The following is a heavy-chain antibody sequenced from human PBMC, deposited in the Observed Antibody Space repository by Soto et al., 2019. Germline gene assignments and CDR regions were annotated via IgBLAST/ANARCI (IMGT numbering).Heavy chain of an antibody. CDR2: IYWEDDK. CDR1: GFSLTTSGVG. J-gene: IGHJ4*02. V-gene: IGHV2-5*02. CDR3: AHRVLSTVFGLVTTTAIDFAF. Sequence: QITLKESGPTQVKPRQTLTLTCTFSGFSLTTSGVGVGWIRQSPGKAPEWLALIYWEDDKRYSPSLKSRLTITTTTPKTVENLKMPDLHHENTANYYCAHRVLSTVFGLVTTTAIDFAFRGPGSPIAVSS. D-gene: IGHD3-3*01.